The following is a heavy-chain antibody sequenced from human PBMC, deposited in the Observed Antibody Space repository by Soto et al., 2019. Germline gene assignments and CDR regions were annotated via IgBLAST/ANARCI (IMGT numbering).Heavy chain of an antibody. Sequence: SGPTLVNPTQTLTLTCTFSGFSLSISGMCVSWIRQPPGKALEWLARIDWDDDKYYSTSLKTRLTISKDTSKNQVVLTMTNMEPVDTATYYCAHSHTDSSADYWGQGTLVTVSS. D-gene: IGHD6-25*01. V-gene: IGHV2-70*12. CDR2: IDWDDDK. J-gene: IGHJ4*02. CDR1: GFSLSISGMC. CDR3: AHSHTDSSADY.